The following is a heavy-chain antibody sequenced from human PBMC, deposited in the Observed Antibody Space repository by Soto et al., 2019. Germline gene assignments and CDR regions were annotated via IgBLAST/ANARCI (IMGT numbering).Heavy chain of an antibody. CDR2: IYWGDDK. D-gene: IGHD1-1*01. CDR1: GFSLDTTGEG. CDR3: AHTRSSGDNWYIRDDWFDP. V-gene: IGHV2-5*02. J-gene: IGHJ5*02. Sequence: QITLKESGPALVKPTQTLTLTCTFSGFSLDTTGEGVGWIRQPPGKILEWLGFIYWGDDKRFSPSLESRLTLTKDTSKNQVVLTMTNMDPLDTATYFCAHTRSSGDNWYIRDDWFDPWGQGILVTVSS.